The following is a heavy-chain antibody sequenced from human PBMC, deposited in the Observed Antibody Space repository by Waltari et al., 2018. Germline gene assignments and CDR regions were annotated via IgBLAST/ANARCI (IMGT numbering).Heavy chain of an antibody. Sequence: QVQLQQSGPGLVKPSQTLSLTCAISGDSVSSNTAAWTWIRQSPSRGLEWLGRTYYRSKWYTEYAASVKSRITINPDTSKNQFSLQLNSMSPEDTAVYYCARRLGVSAPPYYYGMDVWGQGTTVTISS. J-gene: IGHJ6*02. CDR1: GDSVSSNTAA. D-gene: IGHD3-16*01. CDR3: ARRLGVSAPPYYYGMDV. V-gene: IGHV6-1*01. CDR2: TYYRSKWYT.